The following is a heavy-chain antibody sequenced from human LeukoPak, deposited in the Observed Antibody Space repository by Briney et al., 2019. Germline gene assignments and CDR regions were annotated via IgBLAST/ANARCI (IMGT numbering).Heavy chain of an antibody. CDR3: AKAYGGNSYVYFDY. CDR2: ISGSGGST. V-gene: IGHV3-23*01. D-gene: IGHD4-23*01. CDR1: GFTFSSYA. J-gene: IGHJ4*02. Sequence: PGGSLRLSCAASGFTFSSYAMSWVRQAPGKGLEWVSAISGSGGSTYYADSVKGRFTISGDNSKNTLYLQMNSLRAEDTAVYYCAKAYGGNSYVYFDYWGQGTLVTVSS.